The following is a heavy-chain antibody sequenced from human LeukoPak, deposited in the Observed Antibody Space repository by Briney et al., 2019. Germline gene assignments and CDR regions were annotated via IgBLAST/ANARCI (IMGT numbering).Heavy chain of an antibody. Sequence: GGSLRLSCAASGFTVSSNYLSWVPQAPGKGLEWVSVIYSGGSTYYADSVKGRFTISRDNSKNTLSLQMNSLRAEDTAVYYCARAGFLTGYFLDYWGQGTLVTVSS. D-gene: IGHD3-9*01. CDR1: GFTVSSNY. V-gene: IGHV3-66*01. CDR2: IYSGGST. CDR3: ARAGFLTGYFLDY. J-gene: IGHJ4*02.